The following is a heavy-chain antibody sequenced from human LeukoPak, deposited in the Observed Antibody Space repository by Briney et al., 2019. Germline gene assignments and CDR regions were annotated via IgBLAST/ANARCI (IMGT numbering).Heavy chain of an antibody. V-gene: IGHV4-30-4*07. J-gene: IGHJ4*02. D-gene: IGHD3-3*01. CDR1: GGSISSGGYS. CDR3: AREGFAFWSGPYYNY. CDR2: IYYSGST. Sequence: SQTLSLTCAVSGGSISSGGYSWSWIRQPPGKGLEWIGYIYYSGSTYYNPSLKSRVTISVDTSKNQFSLKLSSVTAADTAVYYCAREGFAFWSGPYYNYWGQGTLVTVSS.